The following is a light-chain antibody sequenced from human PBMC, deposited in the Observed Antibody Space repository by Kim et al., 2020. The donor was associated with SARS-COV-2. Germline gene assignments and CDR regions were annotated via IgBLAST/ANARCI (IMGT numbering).Light chain of an antibody. CDR2: DAS. V-gene: IGKV3-11*01. CDR1: QSISVY. Sequence: SPGERATLSCRASQSISVYLAWYQQKPGQAPRLLIYDASIRATGIPARFSGSGSGTDFTLTISSLEPEDFALYYCQQRSNWPLITFGPGTRLEIK. J-gene: IGKJ5*01. CDR3: QQRSNWPLIT.